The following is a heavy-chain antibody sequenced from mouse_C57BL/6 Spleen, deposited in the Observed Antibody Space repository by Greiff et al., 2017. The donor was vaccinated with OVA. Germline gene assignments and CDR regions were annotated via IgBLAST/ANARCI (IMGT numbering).Heavy chain of an antibody. CDR2: INPNNGGT. J-gene: IGHJ4*01. CDR3: ARGKSIYYDYDGAMDY. D-gene: IGHD2-4*01. Sequence: EVQLQQSGPELVKPGASVKIPCKASGYTFTDYNMDWVQQSHGKSLEWIGDINPNNGGTIYNQKFKGKATLTVDKSSSTAYMELRSLTSEDTAVYYCARGKSIYYDYDGAMDYWGQGTSVTVSS. V-gene: IGHV1-18*01. CDR1: GYTFTDYN.